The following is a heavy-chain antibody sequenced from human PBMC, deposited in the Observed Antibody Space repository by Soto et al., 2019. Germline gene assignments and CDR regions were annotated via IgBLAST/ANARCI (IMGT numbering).Heavy chain of an antibody. CDR1: SGSISSSNW. Sequence: SETLSLTCAVSSGSISSSNWWSWVRQPPGKGLEWIGEIYHSGSTNYNPSLKSRVTISVDKSKNQFSLKLSSVTAADTAVYYCASNNPDYDILTGWGFDPWGQGTLVTVSS. CDR3: ASNNPDYDILTGWGFDP. J-gene: IGHJ5*02. CDR2: IYHSGST. D-gene: IGHD3-9*01. V-gene: IGHV4-4*02.